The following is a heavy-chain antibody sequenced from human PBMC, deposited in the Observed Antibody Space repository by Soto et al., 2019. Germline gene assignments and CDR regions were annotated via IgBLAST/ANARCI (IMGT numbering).Heavy chain of an antibody. CDR1: GSTVSSNY. Sequence: EVQLVESGGGLAQPGGSLRLSCAASGSTVSSNYMSWVRQAPGKGLEWVSVIYSGGSTYYADSVKGRFTISRDNSKNTLYLQMNSLRAEDTAVYYCANQRGGYDRDFDYWGQGTLVTVSS. V-gene: IGHV3-66*01. D-gene: IGHD5-12*01. CDR2: IYSGGST. J-gene: IGHJ4*02. CDR3: ANQRGGYDRDFDY.